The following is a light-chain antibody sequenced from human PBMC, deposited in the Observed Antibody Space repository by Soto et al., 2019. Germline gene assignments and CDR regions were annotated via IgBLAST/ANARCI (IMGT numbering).Light chain of an antibody. V-gene: IGLV2-14*03. Sequence: QSALTQPASVSGSPGQSITISCTGTSSDVGGYNFVSWYQQHPGKVPKLMIFDVNRRPSGVSDRFSGSKSGNTASLTISGLAAEDEGDYYCCSYTSSSTHVFGSGTKLTVL. CDR2: DVN. CDR1: SSDVGGYNF. J-gene: IGLJ1*01. CDR3: CSYTSSSTHV.